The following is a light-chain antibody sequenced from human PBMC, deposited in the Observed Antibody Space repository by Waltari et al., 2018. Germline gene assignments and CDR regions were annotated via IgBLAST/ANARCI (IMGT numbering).Light chain of an antibody. CDR2: GAS. V-gene: IGKV1-9*01. CDR1: QGISSN. J-gene: IGKJ3*01. Sequence: IQLTQSPSSLSASVGDRVTITCRASQGISSNLAWYQQKSGKAPKLLIYGASTLQSGVPSRFSGSGSGTDFTLTISSLQPEVFATYYCQQLNLYPFTFGPGTKVDIK. CDR3: QQLNLYPFT.